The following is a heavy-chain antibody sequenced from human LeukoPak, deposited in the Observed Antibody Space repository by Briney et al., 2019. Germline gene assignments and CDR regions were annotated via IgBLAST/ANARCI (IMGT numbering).Heavy chain of an antibody. V-gene: IGHV4-34*01. J-gene: IGHJ6*02. CDR1: GGSFSGYY. Sequence: SETLSLTCAVYGGSFSGYYWSWIRQPPGKGLEWIGEINHSGSTNYNPSLKSRVTISVDTSNNQFSLKLSSVTAADAAVYYCASLRIAAAGNPNYYYYYGMDVWGQGTTVTVSS. CDR2: INHSGST. D-gene: IGHD6-13*01. CDR3: ASLRIAAAGNPNYYYYYGMDV.